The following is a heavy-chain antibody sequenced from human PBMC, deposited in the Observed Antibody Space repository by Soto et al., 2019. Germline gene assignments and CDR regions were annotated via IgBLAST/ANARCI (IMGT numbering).Heavy chain of an antibody. CDR1: GFTFSSYS. Sequence: VGSLRLSCAASGFTFSSYSMNWVRQAPGKGLEWVAVISYDGTNERYADSVKGRFTISRDNSKNTLYLQMNSLRAEDTAVYYCARPCLYSSNPHYYYYGMDVWGQGTTVTVSS. J-gene: IGHJ6*02. D-gene: IGHD6-13*01. CDR2: ISYDGTNE. V-gene: IGHV3-30*03. CDR3: ARPCLYSSNPHYYYYGMDV.